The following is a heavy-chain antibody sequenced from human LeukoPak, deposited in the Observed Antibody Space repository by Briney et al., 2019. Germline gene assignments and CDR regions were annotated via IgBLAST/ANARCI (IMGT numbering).Heavy chain of an antibody. CDR2: ISSSSFTI. Sequence: GGSLRLSCAASGYTFSSYSMNWVRQAPGKGLEWVSYISSSSFTIYYADSVKGRFTISRDNAKNSLYLQLSSLRAEDTAVYYCARDDPAVPTHYGAPLDYWGQGTLVTVSS. V-gene: IGHV3-48*01. CDR3: ARDDPAVPTHYGAPLDY. CDR1: GYTFSSYS. J-gene: IGHJ4*02. D-gene: IGHD4-17*01.